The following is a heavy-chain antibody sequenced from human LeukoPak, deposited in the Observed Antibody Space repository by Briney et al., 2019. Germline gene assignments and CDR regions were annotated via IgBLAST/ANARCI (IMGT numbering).Heavy chain of an antibody. Sequence: GESLKISCKGSGYSFTSYWIGWVRQMPGKGLEWMGIIYPGDSDTRYSPSFQGQVTISADKSISTAYLQWSSLKASDTAMYYCARLPYYYGSGSYYKGYFDYWGQGTLVTVSS. CDR2: IYPGDSDT. D-gene: IGHD3-10*01. CDR1: GYSFTSYW. V-gene: IGHV5-51*01. J-gene: IGHJ4*02. CDR3: ARLPYYYGSGSYYKGYFDY.